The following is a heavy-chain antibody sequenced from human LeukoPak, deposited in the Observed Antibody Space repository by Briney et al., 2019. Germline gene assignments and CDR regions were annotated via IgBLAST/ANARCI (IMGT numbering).Heavy chain of an antibody. V-gene: IGHV3-11*06. D-gene: IGHD3-16*02. J-gene: IGHJ4*02. CDR3: ARGRIMITFGGVIVIPRYDY. Sequence: GGSLRLSCAASGFTFSDYYMSWIRQAPGKGLEWVSSISSSSSYIYYADSVKGRFTISRDNAKNSLYLQMNSLRAEDTAVYYCARGRIMITFGGVIVIPRYDYWGQGTLVTVSS. CDR2: ISSSSSYI. CDR1: GFTFSDYY.